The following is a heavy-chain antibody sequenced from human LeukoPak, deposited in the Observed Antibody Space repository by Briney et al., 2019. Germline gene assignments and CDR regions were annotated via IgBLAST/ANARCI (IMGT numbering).Heavy chain of an antibody. CDR1: GGSFSGYY. CDR3: ASTAIGYCSGGSCYSGAWFDP. Sequence: SETLSLTCAVYGGSFSGYYWSWIRQPPGKGLEWSGEINHSGSTNYNPSLKSRVPISVDTSKNQFSLKLSSVTAADTAVYYCASTAIGYCSGGSCYSGAWFDPWGQGTLVTASS. V-gene: IGHV4-34*01. D-gene: IGHD2-15*01. CDR2: INHSGST. J-gene: IGHJ5*02.